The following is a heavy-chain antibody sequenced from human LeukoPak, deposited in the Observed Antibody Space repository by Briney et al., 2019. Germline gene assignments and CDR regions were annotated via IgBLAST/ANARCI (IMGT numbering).Heavy chain of an antibody. V-gene: IGHV3-73*01. CDR2: IRSKANSHAT. J-gene: IGHJ4*02. Sequence: TGGSLRLSCAASGFTFSGSAMHWVRQASGKGLEWVGRIRSKANSHATAYAASVKGRFTISRDDSKNTAYLQMNSLRTEDTAVYYCTRRGRVNDYWGQGTLVTVSS. D-gene: IGHD3-10*01. CDR3: TRRGRVNDY. CDR1: GFTFSGSA.